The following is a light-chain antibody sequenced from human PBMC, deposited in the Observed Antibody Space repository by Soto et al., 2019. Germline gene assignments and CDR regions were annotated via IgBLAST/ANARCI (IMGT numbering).Light chain of an antibody. CDR1: SSDVGNYNY. CDR3: NSYPSSSTYV. V-gene: IGLV2-14*03. J-gene: IGLJ1*01. CDR2: DVS. Sequence: QSALTQPASVSGSPGQSIAISCTGTSSDVGNYNYVSWYQQHPGKAPKLMIYDVSNRPSGVSNRFSGSKSGNTASLTISGLQPEDEADYFCNSYPSSSTYVFGTGTKLTVL.